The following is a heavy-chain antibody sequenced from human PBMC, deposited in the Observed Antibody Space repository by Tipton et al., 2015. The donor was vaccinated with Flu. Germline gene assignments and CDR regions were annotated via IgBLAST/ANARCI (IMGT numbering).Heavy chain of an antibody. D-gene: IGHD3-10*01. CDR3: ARVALRSDYYGSGTIPRYFAFDI. CDR2: IYYSGST. Sequence: TLSLTCTVSGGSISSYYWSWIRQPPGKGLEWIGYIYYSGSTNYNPSLKSRVTISVDTSKNQLSLKLSSVTAADTAVYYCARVALRSDYYGSGTIPRYFAFDIWGQGTMVTVSS. V-gene: IGHV4-59*01. J-gene: IGHJ3*02. CDR1: GGSISSYY.